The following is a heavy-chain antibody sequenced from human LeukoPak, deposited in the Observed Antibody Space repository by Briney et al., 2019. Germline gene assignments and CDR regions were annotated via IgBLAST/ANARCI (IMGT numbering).Heavy chain of an antibody. V-gene: IGHV3-7*01. Sequence: GGSLRLSCEASGFTFSGNWMSWVRQAPGKGLEWVASINPDGSHIFYVDSVTGRFTISRDNTKSSLYLQMNSLGAEDTAMYFCAKLLGTSTTYDSWGQGTRVTVSS. J-gene: IGHJ4*02. CDR3: AKLLGTSTTYDS. D-gene: IGHD1-1*01. CDR2: INPDGSHI. CDR1: GFTFSGNW.